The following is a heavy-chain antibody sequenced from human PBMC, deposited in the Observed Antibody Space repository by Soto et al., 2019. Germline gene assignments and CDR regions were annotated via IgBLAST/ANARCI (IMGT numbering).Heavy chain of an antibody. Sequence: GGSLRLSCAASGFTFSSYGMHWVRQAPGKGLEWVAVISYDGSNKYYADSVKGRFTISRDNSKNTLYLQMNSLRAEDTAVYYCAKDQASPIGIWDYYYYGMDVWGQGTTVTVYS. CDR3: AKDQASPIGIWDYYYYGMDV. D-gene: IGHD3-16*01. CDR2: ISYDGSNK. V-gene: IGHV3-30*18. J-gene: IGHJ6*02. CDR1: GFTFSSYG.